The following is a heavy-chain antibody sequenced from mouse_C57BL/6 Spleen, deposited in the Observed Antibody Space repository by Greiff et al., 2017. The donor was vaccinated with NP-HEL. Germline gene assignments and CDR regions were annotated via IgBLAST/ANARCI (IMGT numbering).Heavy chain of an antibody. V-gene: IGHV1-81*01. CDR2: IYPRSGNT. CDR1: GYTFTSYG. D-gene: IGHD2-12*01. CDR3: AREEDDRYFDV. Sequence: QVQLKQSGAELARPGASVKLSCKASGYTFTSYGISWVKQRTGQGLEWIGEIYPRSGNTYYNEKFKGKATLTADKSSSTAYMELRSLTSEDSAVYFCAREEDDRYFDVWGTGTTVTVSS. J-gene: IGHJ1*03.